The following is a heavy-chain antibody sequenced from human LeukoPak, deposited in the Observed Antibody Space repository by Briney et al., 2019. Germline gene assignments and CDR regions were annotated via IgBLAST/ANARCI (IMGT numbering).Heavy chain of an antibody. CDR1: GFTFSSYW. V-gene: IGHV3-74*01. Sequence: PGGSLRLSCAASGFTFSSYWMHWVRQAPGKGLVWVSRINSDGSSTSYADSVKGRFTISRDNAKNSLYLQMNSLRAEDTAVYYCARSNYYDSSGYYRADYYYYYYMDVWGKGTAVTVSS. CDR2: INSDGSST. D-gene: IGHD3-22*01. CDR3: ARSNYYDSSGYYRADYYYYYYMDV. J-gene: IGHJ6*03.